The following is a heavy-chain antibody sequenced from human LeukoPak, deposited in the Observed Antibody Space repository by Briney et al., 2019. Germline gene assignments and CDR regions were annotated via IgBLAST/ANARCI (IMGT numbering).Heavy chain of an antibody. J-gene: IGHJ3*02. Sequence: SETLSLTCTVSGGSISGYYWSWIRQPPGRGREFIGYIYTRGSTNYNPSLKSGVTISVDTSKTQFSPKLSSVTAADTAVSYCARRFNCSSTSCRGSSAFDTWGQGTMVTASP. CDR3: ARRFNCSSTSCRGSSAFDT. V-gene: IGHV4-4*09. D-gene: IGHD2-2*01. CDR1: GGSISGYY. CDR2: IYTRGST.